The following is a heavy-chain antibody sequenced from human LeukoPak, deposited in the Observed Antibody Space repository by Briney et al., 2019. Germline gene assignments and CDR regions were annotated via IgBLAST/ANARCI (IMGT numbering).Heavy chain of an antibody. CDR3: ATDPVDSSGPFDY. V-gene: IGHV1-2*02. Sequence: ASVKVSCKASGYTFTGYYMHWVRQAPGQGLEWMGWINPNSGGTNYAQKFQGRVTITADKSTSTAYMELSSLRSEDTAVYYCATDPVDSSGPFDYWGQGTLVTVSS. CDR2: INPNSGGT. CDR1: GYTFTGYY. D-gene: IGHD3-22*01. J-gene: IGHJ4*02.